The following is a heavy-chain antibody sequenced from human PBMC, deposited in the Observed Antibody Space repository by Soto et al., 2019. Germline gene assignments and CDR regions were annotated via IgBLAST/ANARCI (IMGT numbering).Heavy chain of an antibody. Sequence: QVQLVESGGGVVQPGRSLRLSCAASGFTFSSYGMHWVRQAPGKGLEWVAVISYDGSNKYYADSVMGRFTISRDNSGNTQYLQTTSLRTKDTVVYYCAKDIHPAARYGMDVWGQGTTVTVS. CDR1: GFTFSSYG. CDR3: AKDIHPAARYGMDV. V-gene: IGHV3-30*18. D-gene: IGHD2-15*01. J-gene: IGHJ6*02. CDR2: ISYDGSNK.